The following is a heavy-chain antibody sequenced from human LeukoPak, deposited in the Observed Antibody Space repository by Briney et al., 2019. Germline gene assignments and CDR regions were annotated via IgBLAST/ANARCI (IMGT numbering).Heavy chain of an antibody. CDR1: GGSLSGYY. J-gene: IGHJ6*03. V-gene: IGHV4-34*01. D-gene: IGHD3-10*01. CDR3: ARLTKNDSGSFRFGKKKRGYMDV. CDR2: INQSGST. Sequence: SETLSLTCVVYGGSLSGYYWSWIRQPPGKGLEWIGEINQSGSTNYNPSLKSRVTISVDTSKNQFSLKLSPGTAADTAVYYCARLTKNDSGSFRFGKKKRGYMDVWGKGTTVTISS.